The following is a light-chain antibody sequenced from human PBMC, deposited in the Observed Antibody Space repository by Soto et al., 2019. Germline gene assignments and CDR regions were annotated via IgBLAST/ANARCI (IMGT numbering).Light chain of an antibody. CDR1: QSVSSSY. Sequence: EIVLTQSPGTLSLSPGERATLSCRASQSVSSSYLAWYQQKPGKAPRLLIYGASSRATGIPDRFSGSGSGTDFTLTISRLEPEDFAVYYCQQYGSSRGSTFGQGTRLEIK. CDR2: GAS. J-gene: IGKJ5*01. V-gene: IGKV3-20*01. CDR3: QQYGSSRGST.